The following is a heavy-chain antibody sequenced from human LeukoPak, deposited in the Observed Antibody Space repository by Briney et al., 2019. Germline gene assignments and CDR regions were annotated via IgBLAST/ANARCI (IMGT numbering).Heavy chain of an antibody. J-gene: IGHJ4*02. CDR2: ISYDGSNK. CDR1: GFXFSSYA. CDR3: ARDLDY. V-gene: IGHV3-30-3*01. Sequence: GGSLRLSCAASGFXFSSYAMHWVRQAPGKGLEWVAVISYDGSNKYYADSVKGRFTISRDNSKNTLYLQMNSLRAEDTAVYYRARDLDYWGQGTLVTVSS.